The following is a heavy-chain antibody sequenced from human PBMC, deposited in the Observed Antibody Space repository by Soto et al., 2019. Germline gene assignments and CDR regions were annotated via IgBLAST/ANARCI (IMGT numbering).Heavy chain of an antibody. Sequence: SVKVSCKASGNTFTSCDISWVRQDPGHGLEWMGGIIPNIGTANYAQKFQGRVTITADESTSTAYMELSSLRSEDTAVYYCARDRALRYFDWLLSYWGQGTLVNVSS. CDR3: ARDRALRYFDWLLSY. CDR1: GNTFTSCD. CDR2: IIPNIGTA. V-gene: IGHV1-69*13. D-gene: IGHD3-9*01. J-gene: IGHJ4*02.